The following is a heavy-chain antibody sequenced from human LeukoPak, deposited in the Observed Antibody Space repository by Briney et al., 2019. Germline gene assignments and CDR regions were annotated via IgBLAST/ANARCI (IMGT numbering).Heavy chain of an antibody. CDR2: INSDGGST. CDR3: ARRIQGMAPSYFDY. Sequence: GGSLRLSCTASGFTFSSYWMHWVRQAPGKGLVWVSRINSDGGSTSYADSVKGRFTISRDNAKNTLYLQTNSLRAEDTAVYCCARRIQGMAPSYFDYWGQGTLVTVSS. J-gene: IGHJ4*02. V-gene: IGHV3-74*01. CDR1: GFTFSSYW. D-gene: IGHD5-24*01.